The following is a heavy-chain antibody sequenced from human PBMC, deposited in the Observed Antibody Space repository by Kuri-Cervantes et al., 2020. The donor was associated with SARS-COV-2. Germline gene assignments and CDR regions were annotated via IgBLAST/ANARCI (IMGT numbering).Heavy chain of an antibody. Sequence: GESLKISCAASGFTFSSYSMNWVRQAPGKGLEWVSSISSSSSYIYYADSVKGRFTISRDSAKNSLYLQMNSLRAEDTAVYYCARADGFGELFYYYYMDVWGKGTTVTVSS. CDR3: ARADGFGELFYYYYMDV. V-gene: IGHV3-21*01. D-gene: IGHD3-10*01. J-gene: IGHJ6*03. CDR2: ISSSSSYI. CDR1: GFTFSSYS.